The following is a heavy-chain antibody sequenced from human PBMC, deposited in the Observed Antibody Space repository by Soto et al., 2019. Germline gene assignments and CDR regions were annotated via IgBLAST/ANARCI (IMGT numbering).Heavy chain of an antibody. CDR2: IKQDGSEK. CDR3: ARAGTTVKSTYYYYYMDV. V-gene: IGHV3-7*01. CDR1: GFTFSSYW. J-gene: IGHJ6*03. Sequence: GGSLRLSCAASGFTFSSYWMSWVRQAPGKGLEWVANIKQDGSEKYYVDSVKGRFTISRDNAKNSLYLQMNSLRAEDTAVYYCARAGTTVKSTYYYYYMDVWGKGTTVTVSS. D-gene: IGHD4-17*01.